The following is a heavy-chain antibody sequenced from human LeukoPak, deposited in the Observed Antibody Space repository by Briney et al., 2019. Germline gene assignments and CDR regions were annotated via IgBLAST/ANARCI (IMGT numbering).Heavy chain of an antibody. V-gene: IGHV3-23*01. CDR2: IYGSGQTT. J-gene: IGHJ4*02. D-gene: IGHD1-26*01. CDR1: GFTFTIYA. CDR3: AKEGSIRRIVFDY. Sequence: GGSLRLSCAASGFTFTIYAMTWVRQAPGKGLEWVSGIYGSGQTTYYADSVKGRFTISRDNSKNTLYLQMSSLRLGDTAVYYCAKEGSIRRIVFDYWGQGTLVTVSS.